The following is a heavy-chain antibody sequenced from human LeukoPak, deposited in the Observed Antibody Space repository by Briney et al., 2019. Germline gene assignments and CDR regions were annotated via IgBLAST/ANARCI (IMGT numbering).Heavy chain of an antibody. V-gene: IGHV3-30*02. CDR3: AKVSRYPYSSSPNWFDP. J-gene: IGHJ5*02. CDR1: GFTFSSYG. CDR2: IRYDGSNK. D-gene: IGHD6-13*01. Sequence: PGGSLRLSCAASGFTFSSYGMHWVRQAPGKGLEWVAFIRYDGSNKYYADSVKGRFTISRDNSKTTLYLQMNSLRAEDTAVYYCAKVSRYPYSSSPNWFDPWGQGTLVTVSS.